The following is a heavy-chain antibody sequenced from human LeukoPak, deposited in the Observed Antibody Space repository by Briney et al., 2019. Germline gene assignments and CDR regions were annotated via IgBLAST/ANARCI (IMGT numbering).Heavy chain of an antibody. CDR1: GFTFTNYA. Sequence: GGSLRLSCAASGFTFTNYAMNWVRQAPGKGLEWVSVIYSGGSTYYADSVKGRFTISRDNSKNTLYLQMNSLRAEDTAVYYCARDVTTVTTRFAFDIWGQGTMVTVSS. D-gene: IGHD4-17*01. J-gene: IGHJ3*02. CDR3: ARDVTTVTTRFAFDI. CDR2: IYSGGST. V-gene: IGHV3-53*01.